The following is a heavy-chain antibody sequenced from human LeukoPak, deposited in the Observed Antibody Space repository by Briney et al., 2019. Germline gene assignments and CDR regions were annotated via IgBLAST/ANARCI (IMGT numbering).Heavy chain of an antibody. J-gene: IGHJ5*02. Sequence: ASVRVSCKASGYTFTGYYMHWVRQAPGQGLEWMGWINPNRGGTNYAQKFQGRVTMTRDTSISTAYMELTRLTSDDTAVYYCARDGGGSYYHRDNWFDPWGQGTLVTVSS. CDR1: GYTFTGYY. CDR3: ARDGGGSYYHRDNWFDP. D-gene: IGHD1-26*01. V-gene: IGHV1-2*02. CDR2: INPNRGGT.